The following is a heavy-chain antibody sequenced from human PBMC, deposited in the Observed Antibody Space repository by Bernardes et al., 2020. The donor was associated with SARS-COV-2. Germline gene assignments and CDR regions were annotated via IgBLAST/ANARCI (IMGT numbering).Heavy chain of an antibody. J-gene: IGHJ4*02. D-gene: IGHD2-2*01. V-gene: IGHV3-64D*06. CDR3: VKGGIVVVPAAWDY. Sequence: GGSLRLSCSASGFTFSSYAMHWVRQAPGKGLEYVSAISSNVGSTYYADSVKGRFTISRDNSKNTLYLQMSSLRAEDTAVYYCVKGGIVVVPAAWDYWGQGTLVTVSS. CDR1: GFTFSSYA. CDR2: ISSNVGST.